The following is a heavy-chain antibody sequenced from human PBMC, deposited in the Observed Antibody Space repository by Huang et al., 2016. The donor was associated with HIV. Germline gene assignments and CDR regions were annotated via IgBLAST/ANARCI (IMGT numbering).Heavy chain of an antibody. CDR1: GGSFSGYY. V-gene: IGHV4-34*01. Sequence: QVQLQQWGAGLLRPSETLSLTCAVYGGSFSGYYGTWIRQPPGTGLECSGEINHTESTNYNPSLKSRVTISVDTSRNQFSLTLTSVTAADTAVYYCARGQGGYYYYYMDVWGKGTTVTVSS. J-gene: IGHJ6*03. CDR3: ARGQGGYYYYYMDV. CDR2: INHTEST.